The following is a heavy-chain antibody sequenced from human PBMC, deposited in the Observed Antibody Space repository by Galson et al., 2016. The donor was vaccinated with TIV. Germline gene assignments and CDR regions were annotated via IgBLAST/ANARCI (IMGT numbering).Heavy chain of an antibody. CDR3: ARGSSTWFFDY. D-gene: IGHD6-13*01. CDR2: FYYSGGT. J-gene: IGHJ4*02. Sequence: LSLTCNVSGGSISSYYWSWIRQPPGKELEWIGYFYYSGGTDYSPSLKSRVSISVDKSKNQFSLKLTSVTSADTAIYYCARGSSTWFFDYWGQGTLVTVSS. CDR1: GGSISSYY. V-gene: IGHV4-59*08.